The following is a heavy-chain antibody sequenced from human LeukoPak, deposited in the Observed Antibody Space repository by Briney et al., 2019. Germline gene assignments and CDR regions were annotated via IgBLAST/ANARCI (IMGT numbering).Heavy chain of an antibody. V-gene: IGHV1-69*13. CDR1: GGTFSSYA. CDR2: IIPIFGTA. J-gene: IGHJ4*02. D-gene: IGHD3-9*01. CDR3: ARSLYDILTGYYREIDY. Sequence: SVKVSXKASGGTFSSYAISWVRQAPGQGLEWMGGIIPIFGTANYAQKFQGRVTITADESTSTAYMELSSLRSEDTAVYYCARSLYDILTGYYREIDYWGQGTLVTVSS.